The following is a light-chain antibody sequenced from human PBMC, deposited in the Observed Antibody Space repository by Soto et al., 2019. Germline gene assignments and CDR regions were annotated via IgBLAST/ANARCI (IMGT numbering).Light chain of an antibody. CDR1: QSLSGNH. V-gene: IGKV3-20*01. J-gene: IGKJ1*01. Sequence: EVVLTQSPGTLSLSPGDRAALSCRASQSLSGNHLAWYQQKPGQAPRLLMYGASTRLTGIPDRFSGSGSGTDFTLIISRLEPEEVAVYYCQQYGSSPRTFGQGTKVEIK. CDR3: QQYGSSPRT. CDR2: GAS.